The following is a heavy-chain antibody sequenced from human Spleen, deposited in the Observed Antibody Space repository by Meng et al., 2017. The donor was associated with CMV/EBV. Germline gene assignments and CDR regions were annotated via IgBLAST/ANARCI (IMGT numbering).Heavy chain of an antibody. CDR2: INTDTGNP. CDR3: AREGDSGTYQY. D-gene: IGHD1-26*01. CDR1: VYTFTTYG. J-gene: IGHJ4*02. Sequence: QVQLVHSGSVLKKPGASLTVSCKASVYTFTTYGTKLVRQAPGQGVEWMGWINTDTGNPTYAQSFTGRFVFALDTSVNTAYLQISSLKAEDTAVYYCAREGDSGTYQYWGQGTLVTVSS. V-gene: IGHV7-4-1*02.